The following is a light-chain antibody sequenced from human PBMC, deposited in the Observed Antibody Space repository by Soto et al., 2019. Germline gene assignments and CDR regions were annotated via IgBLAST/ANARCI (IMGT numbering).Light chain of an antibody. J-gene: IGKJ4*01. Sequence: ETVMTQSPATLSVSPGDRATLSCRASQSVSTNLAWYQQKRGQAPRLLIYGSSTRATGIPATFSGSGSGTDYTLPINSRQSEDFVGYYCQQYYNWPLTFGGGTKVEVK. CDR2: GSS. CDR1: QSVSTN. CDR3: QQYYNWPLT. V-gene: IGKV3-15*01.